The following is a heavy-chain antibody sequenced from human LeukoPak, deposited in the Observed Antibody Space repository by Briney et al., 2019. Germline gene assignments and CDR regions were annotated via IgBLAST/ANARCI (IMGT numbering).Heavy chain of an antibody. D-gene: IGHD3-9*01. CDR1: GGSISSYY. J-gene: IGHJ4*02. CDR2: IYYSGST. V-gene: IGHV4-59*12. CDR3: ARGGYIWDILTGYSQRPTFDY. Sequence: PSETLSLTCTVSGGSISSYYWSWIRQPPGKGLEWIGYIYYSGSTNYNPSLKSRVTISVDTSKNQFSLKLSSVTAADTAVYYCARGGYIWDILTGYSQRPTFDYWGQGTLVTVSS.